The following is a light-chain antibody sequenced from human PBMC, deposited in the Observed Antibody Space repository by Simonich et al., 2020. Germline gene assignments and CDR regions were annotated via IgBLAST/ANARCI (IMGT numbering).Light chain of an antibody. J-gene: IGLJ3*02. Sequence: QTVVTQEPSFSVSPGGTVTLTCGLSSGSVSTSYYPSWYQQTPGQAPHTRIYSQNTRSSGVPDRFSGSILGNKAALTITGAQADDESDYYCVLYMGSGIWVFGGGTKLTVL. CDR2: SQN. V-gene: IGLV8-61*01. CDR1: SGSVSTSYY. CDR3: VLYMGSGIWV.